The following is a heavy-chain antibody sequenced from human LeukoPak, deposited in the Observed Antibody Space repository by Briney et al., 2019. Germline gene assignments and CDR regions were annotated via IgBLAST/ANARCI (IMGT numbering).Heavy chain of an antibody. D-gene: IGHD2-2*01. CDR2: INPNSGGT. CDR3: ARAPSWGGVPAALYYYYYGMDV. J-gene: IGHJ6*04. CDR1: GYTFTVYY. V-gene: IGHV1-2*04. Sequence: ASVGVSCKASGYTFTVYYMHWVPQAPGQGLEGMGWINPNSGGTNYAQKFQGWVTMTRDTSISTAYMELSRLRSDDTAVYYCARAPSWGGVPAALYYYYYGMDVWGKGTTVTVPS.